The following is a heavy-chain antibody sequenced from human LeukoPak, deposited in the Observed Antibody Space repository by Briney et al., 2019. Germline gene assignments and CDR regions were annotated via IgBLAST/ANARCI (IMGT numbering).Heavy chain of an antibody. V-gene: IGHV1-2*02. CDR1: GYTFTGYY. D-gene: IGHD6-19*01. J-gene: IGHJ4*02. CDR3: ARDLSLAVPVQGY. Sequence: ASVTVSCKASGYTFTGYYMHWVRLAPGQGLEGMGWINPNSGGTNYAQKFQGRVTMTGDTSISTAYMELSRLRSDDTAVYYCARDLSLAVPVQGYWGQGTLVTVSS. CDR2: INPNSGGT.